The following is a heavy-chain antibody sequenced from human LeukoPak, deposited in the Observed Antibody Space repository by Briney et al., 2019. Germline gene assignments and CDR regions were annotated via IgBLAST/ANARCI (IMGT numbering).Heavy chain of an antibody. J-gene: IGHJ4*02. CDR1: GDSLNTYY. V-gene: IGHV4-59*08. CDR3: ATYKENKVATRGFDY. D-gene: IGHD5-12*01. Sequence: SETLSLTCAVSGDSLNTYYWNWIRQTPGKGLEWIGNIYYSGHTDYNPSLKSRVTISVDTSKNQFSLSLRSVTAADTAVYFCATYKENKVATRGFDYWGQGTLVTVSS. CDR2: IYYSGHT.